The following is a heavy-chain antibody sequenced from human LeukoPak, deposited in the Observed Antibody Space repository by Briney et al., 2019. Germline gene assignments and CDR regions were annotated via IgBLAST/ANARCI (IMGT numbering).Heavy chain of an antibody. J-gene: IGHJ4*02. CDR2: ISSSSTI. V-gene: IGHV3-48*01. CDR3: ASEPLIDY. CDR1: GFTFSSYS. Sequence: PGGSLRLSCAASGFTFSSYSMNWVRQAPGKGLEWVSYISSSSTIYYADSVKGRFTISRDNAKNSLYLQMNSLRAEDTAVYYCASEPLIDYWGQGTLVTVSS.